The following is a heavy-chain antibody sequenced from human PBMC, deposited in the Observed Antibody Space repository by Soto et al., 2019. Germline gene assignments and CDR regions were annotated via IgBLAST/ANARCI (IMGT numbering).Heavy chain of an antibody. J-gene: IGHJ4*02. D-gene: IGHD3-10*01. CDR1: GFTFTNDW. V-gene: IGHV3-74*01. Sequence: GGSLRLSCAASGFTFTNDWIHWVRQAPWKGLEWVSRINADGVSTHYADSVRGRFTISRDNAKNTLFLQLNSLRVEDTAIYYCRKFLSRGVGLPGLYFDSWGQGNLVTVCS. CDR3: RKFLSRGVGLPGLYFDS. CDR2: INADGVST.